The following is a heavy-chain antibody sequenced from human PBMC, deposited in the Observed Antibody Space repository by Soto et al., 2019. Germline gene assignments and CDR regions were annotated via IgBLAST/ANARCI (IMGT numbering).Heavy chain of an antibody. CDR2: ISPGNGNT. CDR3: ARDAPRGPAALSFDL. J-gene: IGHJ2*01. Sequence: ASVKVSCKASGYTFSNYAIHWVRQAPGQRLEWMGWISPGNGNTKYSQKFQGRVTITRDTSASTAYMELNSLRSEDTAVYYCARDAPRGPAALSFDLWGRGTLVTVSS. V-gene: IGHV1-3*01. CDR1: GYTFSNYA. D-gene: IGHD6-25*01.